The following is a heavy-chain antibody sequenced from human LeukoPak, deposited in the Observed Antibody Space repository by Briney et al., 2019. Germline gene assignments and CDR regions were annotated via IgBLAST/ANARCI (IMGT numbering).Heavy chain of an antibody. Sequence: GGSLRLSCAASGFTFDDYGMSWVRQAPGKGLEWVGFIRSKAYGGTTEYAASVKGRFTISRDDSKSIAYLQMSSLKTEDTAVYYCSRAFQQLTVFDSWGQGTLVTVSS. CDR1: GFTFDDYG. CDR3: SRAFQQLTVFDS. D-gene: IGHD6-13*01. J-gene: IGHJ4*02. V-gene: IGHV3-49*04. CDR2: IRSKAYGGTT.